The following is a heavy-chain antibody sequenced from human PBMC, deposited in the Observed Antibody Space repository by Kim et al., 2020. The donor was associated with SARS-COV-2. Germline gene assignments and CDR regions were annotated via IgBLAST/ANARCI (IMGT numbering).Heavy chain of an antibody. D-gene: IGHD2-15*01. V-gene: IGHV4-39*01. J-gene: IGHJ3*02. CDR2: IYYSGST. Sequence: SETLSLTCTVSGGSISSSSYYWGWIRQPPGKGLEWIGSIYYSGSTYYNPFLKSRVTISVDTSKNQFSLKLSPVTAADTAVYYCARLGLRRAFDIWGQGT. CDR3: ARLGLRRAFDI. CDR1: GGSISSSSYY.